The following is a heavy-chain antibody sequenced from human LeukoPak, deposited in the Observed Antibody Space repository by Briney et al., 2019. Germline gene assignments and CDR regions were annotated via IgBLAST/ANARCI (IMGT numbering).Heavy chain of an antibody. CDR2: IKSKNDGGTT. D-gene: IGHD3-10*01. CDR1: GFTFSNAW. V-gene: IGHV3-15*01. Sequence: GGSLRLSCAASGFTFSNAWMSWVRQAPGKGLEWVGRIKSKNDGGTTDYAAPVKGRFTISRDDSKNSLYLQMNSLKTEDTAVYYCTTDLFEPYYDGAGTYGMDVWGQGTTVTVSS. J-gene: IGHJ6*02. CDR3: TTDLFEPYYDGAGTYGMDV.